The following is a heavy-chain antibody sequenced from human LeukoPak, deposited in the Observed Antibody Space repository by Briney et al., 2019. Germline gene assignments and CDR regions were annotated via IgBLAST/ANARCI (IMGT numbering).Heavy chain of an antibody. CDR1: GGSISSSSYY. Sequence: SETLSLTCTVSGGSISSSSYYWGWIRQPPGKGLEWIGSIYYSGSTYYNPSLKSRVTISVDTSKNQFSLKLSSVTAADTAVYYCARLSRQWELLTEYFQHWGQGTLVTVSS. V-gene: IGHV4-39*01. CDR3: ARLSRQWELLTEYFQH. J-gene: IGHJ1*01. D-gene: IGHD1-26*01. CDR2: IYYSGST.